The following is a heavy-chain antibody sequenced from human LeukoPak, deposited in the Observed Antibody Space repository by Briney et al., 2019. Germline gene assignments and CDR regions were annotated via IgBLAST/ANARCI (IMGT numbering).Heavy chain of an antibody. CDR2: IGTTGDT. D-gene: IGHD6-13*01. V-gene: IGHV3-13*01. Sequence: GGSLRLSCAASGFTFSSYDMHWVRQATGKGLEWVSAIGTTGDTYYSHSVRGRFTISRENAKNSLFLQMNSLRAGDTAVYFCASSPSYSNSWYALDSWGQGTLVTVSS. CDR1: GFTFSSYD. CDR3: ASSPSYSNSWYALDS. J-gene: IGHJ4*02.